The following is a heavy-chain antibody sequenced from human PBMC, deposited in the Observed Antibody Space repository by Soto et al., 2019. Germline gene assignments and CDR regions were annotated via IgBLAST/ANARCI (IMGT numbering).Heavy chain of an antibody. V-gene: IGHV3-30*03. CDR3: ARAHGPYSDSSYYGLARNYFDY. CDR1: GFTFSSHA. D-gene: IGHD3-3*01. CDR2: ISFDGSNR. Sequence: PGGSLRLSCAAAGFTFSSHAMNWVRQAPGKGLEWVAVISFDGSNRYYADSQRGRLTISRDNSRNTLYLQMDNLRPDDTAIYYCARAHGPYSDSSYYGLARNYFDYWGQGTLVTVYS. J-gene: IGHJ4*02.